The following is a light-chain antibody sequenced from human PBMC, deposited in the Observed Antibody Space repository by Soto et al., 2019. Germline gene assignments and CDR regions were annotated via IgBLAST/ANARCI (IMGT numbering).Light chain of an antibody. CDR2: DAS. Sequence: DSQMTQYPYTLSASVGDRVTRTCRASQSISSWLAWYQQKPGKAPKLLIYDASSLESGVPSRFSGSGSGTEFTLTISSLQPDDFATYYCQQYNSYSQTFGQGTKVDI. CDR1: QSISSW. J-gene: IGKJ1*01. V-gene: IGKV1-5*01. CDR3: QQYNSYSQT.